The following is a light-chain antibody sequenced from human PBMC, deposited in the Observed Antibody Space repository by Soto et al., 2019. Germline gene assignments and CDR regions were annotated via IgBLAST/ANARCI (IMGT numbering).Light chain of an antibody. J-gene: IGLJ3*02. CDR2: GNS. CDR1: NSNIGAGYD. V-gene: IGLV1-40*01. Sequence: QSVLTQPPSVSGAPGQRVTISCTGYNSNIGAGYDVHWYQQLPGTAPKLLLYGNSKRPSGVPDRFSASKSGTSASLAITGLQAADEADYYCQSYDSSLSGWVFGGGTKLTVL. CDR3: QSYDSSLSGWV.